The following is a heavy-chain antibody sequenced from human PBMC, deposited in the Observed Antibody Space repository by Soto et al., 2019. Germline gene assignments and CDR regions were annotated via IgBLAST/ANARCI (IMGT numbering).Heavy chain of an antibody. V-gene: IGHV4-34*01. CDR1: GGSFSGYY. J-gene: IGHJ6*02. CDR3: ASGTIYHSYGMDV. CDR2: INHSGST. Sequence: SETLSLTCAVSGGSFSGYYWSWIRQPPGKGLEWIGEINHSGSTNYNPSLKSRVTISVDTSKNQFSLKLSSVTAADTAVYYCASGTIYHSYGMDVWGQGTTVTVS. D-gene: IGHD1-1*01.